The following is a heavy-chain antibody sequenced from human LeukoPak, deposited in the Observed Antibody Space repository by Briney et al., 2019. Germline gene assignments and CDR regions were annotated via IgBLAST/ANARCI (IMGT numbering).Heavy chain of an antibody. CDR2: IRYDGSNK. CDR3: AKDRGSGWAGLFDY. Sequence: GGSLRLSCAASGFTFSSYGMHWVRQAPGKGLEWVAFIRYDGSNKYYADSVKGRFTISRDNSKNTLYLQMNSLRAEDTAVYYCAKDRGSGWAGLFDYWGQGTLVTVSS. J-gene: IGHJ4*02. V-gene: IGHV3-30*02. D-gene: IGHD6-19*01. CDR1: GFTFSSYG.